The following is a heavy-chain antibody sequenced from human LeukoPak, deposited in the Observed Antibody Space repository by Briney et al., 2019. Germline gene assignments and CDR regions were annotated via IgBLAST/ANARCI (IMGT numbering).Heavy chain of an antibody. CDR2: IKSNTDGATT. CDR3: TARNFDY. J-gene: IGHJ4*02. V-gene: IGHV3-15*01. Sequence: GGSLRPSCAAPGFTLSNTWTDWVRQGPGKGLEWFRRIKSNTDGATTDYAAPVTGRFTITRDDSKNTMYMQMNTVKTEDTAAYYCTARNFDYWGQGTLVTVSS. CDR1: GFTLSNTW.